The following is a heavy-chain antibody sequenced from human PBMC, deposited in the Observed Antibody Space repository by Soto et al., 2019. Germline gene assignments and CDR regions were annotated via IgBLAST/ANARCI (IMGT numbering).Heavy chain of an antibody. CDR3: ARRSAGESSGFALDY. D-gene: IGHD6-19*01. J-gene: IGHJ4*02. V-gene: IGHV4-39*01. CDR1: GGSISSSSYY. CDR2: IYYSGST. Sequence: SETLSLTCTVSGGSISSSSYYWGWIRQPPGKGLEWIGSIYYSGSTYYNPSLKSRVTISVDTSKNQFSPKLSSVTAADTAVYYCARRSAGESSGFALDYWGQGTLVTVSS.